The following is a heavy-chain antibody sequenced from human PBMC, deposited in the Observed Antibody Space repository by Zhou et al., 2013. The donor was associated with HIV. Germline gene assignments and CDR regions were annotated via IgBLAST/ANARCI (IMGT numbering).Heavy chain of an antibody. D-gene: IGHD6-6*01. CDR3: AREDVAARRLGRNWFDP. CDR1: GGTFSSYA. J-gene: IGHJ5*02. CDR2: IIPILGIA. V-gene: IGHV1-69*04. Sequence: QVQLVQSGAEVKKPGSSVKVSCKASGGTFSSYAISWVRQAPGQGLEWMGRIIPILGIANYAQKFQGRVTITADKSTSTAYMELSSLRSEDTAVYYCAREDVAARRLGRNWFDPWGQGTLVTVSS.